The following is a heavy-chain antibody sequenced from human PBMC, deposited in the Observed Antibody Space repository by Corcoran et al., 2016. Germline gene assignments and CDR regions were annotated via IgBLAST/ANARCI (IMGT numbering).Heavy chain of an antibody. Sequence: QVQLVQSGAEVKKPGASVKVSCKASGYTFTSYYMHWVRQAPGQGLEWMGIINPSGGSTSYAQKFQGRVTMTRDTSTSTVYMELSSLRSEDTAVYYGARSCPDMVVVVRDWFDSWGQGTLVTVSS. D-gene: IGHD2-15*01. CDR3: ARSCPDMVVVVRDWFDS. CDR2: INPSGGST. V-gene: IGHV1-46*01. CDR1: GYTFTSYY. J-gene: IGHJ5*01.